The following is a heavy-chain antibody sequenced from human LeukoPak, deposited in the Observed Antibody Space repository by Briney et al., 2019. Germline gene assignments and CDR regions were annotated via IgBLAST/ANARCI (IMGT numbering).Heavy chain of an antibody. CDR2: ISADGGST. V-gene: IGHV3-43*02. CDR3: AKESGKFDY. Sequence: GGSLRLSCVASGLNFDDSAMHWVRQAPGKGLEWVSLISADGGSTFSADSVKGRFSISRDDSKNSLYLQMNSLRSEDTAMYYCAKESGKFDYWGQGTLVAVSS. CDR1: GLNFDDSA. J-gene: IGHJ4*02.